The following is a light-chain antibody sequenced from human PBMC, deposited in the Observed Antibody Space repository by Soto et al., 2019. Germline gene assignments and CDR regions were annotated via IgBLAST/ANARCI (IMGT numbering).Light chain of an antibody. Sequence: EVVMTQSPATLSVSPGERATLSCRASQSVNANLAWYQQKPGQAPRLLIHGASNRATGIPARFSGSGFGTDFILNISSLQSEDFAVYYCQQYNTWLWTFGQGTKVEI. V-gene: IGKV3-15*01. J-gene: IGKJ1*01. CDR1: QSVNAN. CDR3: QQYNTWLWT. CDR2: GAS.